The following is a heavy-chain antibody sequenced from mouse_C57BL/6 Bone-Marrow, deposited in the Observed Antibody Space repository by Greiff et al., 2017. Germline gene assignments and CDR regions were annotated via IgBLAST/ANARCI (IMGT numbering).Heavy chain of an antibody. Sequence: EVMLVESGGGLVQPGGSLSLSCAASGFTFTDYYMSWVRQPPGKALEWLGFIRNKANGYTTEYSASVKGRFTISRDNSQSILYLQMNALRAEDSATYYCARIITTVVALDYWGQGTTLTVSS. CDR2: IRNKANGYTT. J-gene: IGHJ2*01. D-gene: IGHD1-1*01. V-gene: IGHV7-3*01. CDR3: ARIITTVVALDY. CDR1: GFTFTDYY.